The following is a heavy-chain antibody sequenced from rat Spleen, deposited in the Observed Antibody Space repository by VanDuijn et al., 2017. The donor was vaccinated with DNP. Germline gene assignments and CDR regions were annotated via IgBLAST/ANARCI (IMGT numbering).Heavy chain of an antibody. CDR1: GFTFSDYN. CDR3: VRWYNSGYYFDY. CDR2: IIYDGSRT. V-gene: IGHV5S10*01. J-gene: IGHJ2*01. D-gene: IGHD4-3*01. Sequence: EVQLVESGGGLVQPGRSLKLSCAASGFTFSDYNMAWVRQAPKKGLEWVATIIYDGSRTYYRDSVKGRFTISRDNGKSTLYLQMDSLRSEDMATYYCVRWYNSGYYFDYWGQGIMVTVSS.